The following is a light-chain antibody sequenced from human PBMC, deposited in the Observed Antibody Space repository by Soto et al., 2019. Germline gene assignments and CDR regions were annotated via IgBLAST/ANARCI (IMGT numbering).Light chain of an antibody. CDR2: DVS. J-gene: IGLJ2*01. V-gene: IGLV2-14*01. CDR3: SSYTSSSTLMV. CDR1: SSDVGGYNY. Sequence: QSALTQSASVSGSPGQSITISCTGTSSDVGGYNYVSWYQQHPGKAPKLMIYDVSNRPSGVSNRFSGSKSGNTASLTISGLQAEDEADYYCSSYTSSSTLMVFGGGTTLTVL.